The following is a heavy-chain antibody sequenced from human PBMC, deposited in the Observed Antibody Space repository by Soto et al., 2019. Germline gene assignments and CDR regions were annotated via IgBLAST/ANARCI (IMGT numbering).Heavy chain of an antibody. V-gene: IGHV4-30-4*08. CDR3: AREESGLFDY. Sequence: SETLSLTCTVSGDSLSRADYCWSWIRQAPGKSLEWIGYICYSGSTYHNPSLKSRTSMSVDTSKKQFSLTLTSVTAADTAVYYCAREESGLFDYWGQGRLVT. CDR1: GDSLSRADYC. J-gene: IGHJ4*02. CDR2: ICYSGST. D-gene: IGHD5-12*01.